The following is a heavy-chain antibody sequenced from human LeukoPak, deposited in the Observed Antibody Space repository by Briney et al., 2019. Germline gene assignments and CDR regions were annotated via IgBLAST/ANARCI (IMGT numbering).Heavy chain of an antibody. D-gene: IGHD6-19*01. V-gene: IGHV1-8*02. CDR3: ARSSSGWYGY. Sequence: GASVKVSCKASGYTFNNCDINWVRQASGQGLEWMGWMNPNSGSTFYAETFQGRVTMTRNTSISTAYMELSSLRSEDTAVYYCARSSSGWYGYWGQGTLVTVSS. J-gene: IGHJ4*02. CDR2: MNPNSGST. CDR1: GYTFNNCD.